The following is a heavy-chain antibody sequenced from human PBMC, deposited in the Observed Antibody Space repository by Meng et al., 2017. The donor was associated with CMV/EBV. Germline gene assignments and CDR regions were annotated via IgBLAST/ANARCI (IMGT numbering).Heavy chain of an antibody. J-gene: IGHJ4*02. CDR1: GFTFSSYS. Sequence: GGSLRLSCAASGFTFSSYSMNWVRQAPGKGLEWVSSISSSSSYIYYADSVKGRFTISRDNAKNSLYLQMNSLRAEDTALYYCAKGRSVDTAMVSEEMATPFDYWGQGTLVTVSS. D-gene: IGHD5-18*01. CDR3: AKGRSVDTAMVSEEMATPFDY. CDR2: ISSSSSYI. V-gene: IGHV3-21*04.